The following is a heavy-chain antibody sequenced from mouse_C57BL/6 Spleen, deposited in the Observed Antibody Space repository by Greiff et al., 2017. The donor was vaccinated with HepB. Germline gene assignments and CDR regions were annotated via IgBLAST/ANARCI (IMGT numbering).Heavy chain of an antibody. CDR1: GYTFTSYT. D-gene: IGHD1-1*01. CDR3: ERWEFYGSDFDD. Sequence: VQLQQSGAELARPGASVKMSCKASGYTFTSYTMHWVKQRPGQGLEWIGYINPSSGYTKYNQKFKDKATLTADKSSSTAYMQLSSLTSEDSAVYYCERWEFYGSDFDDWGQGTTLTVSS. CDR2: INPSSGYT. V-gene: IGHV1-4*01. J-gene: IGHJ2*01.